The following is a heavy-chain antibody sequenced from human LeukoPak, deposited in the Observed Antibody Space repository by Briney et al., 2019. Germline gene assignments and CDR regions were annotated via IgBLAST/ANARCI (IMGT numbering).Heavy chain of an antibody. CDR1: GLVFDNFA. Sequence: GGSLRLSCAASGLVFDNFAMSWVREAPGKGLVWVSTVSSSGSSTYYADSVKGRFTVSRDNSKNTLYLQMNSLGVEDTAVYYCATQLLWFGESVEEGYWGQGTLVTVYS. V-gene: IGHV3-23*01. D-gene: IGHD3-10*01. CDR3: ATQLLWFGESVEEGY. J-gene: IGHJ4*02. CDR2: VSSSGSST.